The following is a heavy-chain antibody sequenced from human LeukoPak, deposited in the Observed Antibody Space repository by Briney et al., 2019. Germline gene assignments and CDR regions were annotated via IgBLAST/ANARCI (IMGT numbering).Heavy chain of an antibody. CDR2: INWNGGST. D-gene: IGHD3-22*01. CDR3: ARGRVYYDSSGTNWFDP. V-gene: IGHV3-20*04. J-gene: IGHJ5*02. CDR1: GFTFDDYG. Sequence: GGSLRLSRAASGFTFDDYGMSWVRQAPGKGLEWVPGINWNGGSTGYADSVKGRFTISRDNAKNSLYLQMNSLRAEDTALYYCARGRVYYDSSGTNWFDPWGQGTLVTVSS.